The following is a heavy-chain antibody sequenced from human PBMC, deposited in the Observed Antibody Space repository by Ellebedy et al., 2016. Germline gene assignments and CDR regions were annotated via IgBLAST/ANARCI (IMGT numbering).Heavy chain of an antibody. D-gene: IGHD5-18*01. Sequence: GESLKISXAASGFTFSSYGMHWVRQAPGKGLEWVAVISYDGSNKYYADSVKGRFTISRDNSKNTLYLQMNSLRAEDTAVYYCAKVAWDTAMVSPLNYWGQGTLVTVSS. CDR2: ISYDGSNK. CDR1: GFTFSSYG. V-gene: IGHV3-30*18. CDR3: AKVAWDTAMVSPLNY. J-gene: IGHJ4*02.